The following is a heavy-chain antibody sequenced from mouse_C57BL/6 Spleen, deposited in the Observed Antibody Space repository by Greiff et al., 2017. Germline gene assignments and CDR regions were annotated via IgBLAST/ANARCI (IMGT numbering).Heavy chain of an antibody. V-gene: IGHV1-80*01. Sequence: QVQLQQSGAELVKPGASVKISCKASGYAFSSYWRNWAKQRPGTGLEWIGQIYPGDGDTNYNGKFKGKATLTADKSSSTAYMQLSSMTSEDSAVYFCARSLGLGDAMDYWGTGTSVTVSS. D-gene: IGHD4-1*01. CDR2: IYPGDGDT. CDR3: ARSLGLGDAMDY. J-gene: IGHJ4*01. CDR1: GYAFSSYW.